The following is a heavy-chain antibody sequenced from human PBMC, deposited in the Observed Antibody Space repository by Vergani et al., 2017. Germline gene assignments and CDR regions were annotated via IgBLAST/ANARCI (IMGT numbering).Heavy chain of an antibody. CDR2: IIPIFGTP. J-gene: IGHJ6*03. CDR3: ARAQSKDFWSGSSLYYYYYMDV. CDR1: GGTFSSYA. Sequence: QVQLVQSGAEVKKPGSSVKLSCKASGGTFSSYAISWVRPAPGPRLECMGRIIPIFGTPNYAQKFQGRVTITADKSTSTAYMELSSLRSEDTAVYYCARAQSKDFWSGSSLYYYYYMDVWGKGTTVTVSS. D-gene: IGHD3-3*01. V-gene: IGHV1-69*06.